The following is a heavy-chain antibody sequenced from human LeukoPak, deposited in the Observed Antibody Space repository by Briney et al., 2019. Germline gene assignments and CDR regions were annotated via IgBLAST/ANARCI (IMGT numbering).Heavy chain of an antibody. CDR3: ARGTAPNYYGSGSYRH. J-gene: IGHJ4*02. D-gene: IGHD3-10*01. CDR1: GGSISSYY. V-gene: IGHV4-59*12. Sequence: PSETLSLTCTVSGGSISSYYWSWIRQPPGKGLEWIGYIYYSGSTNYNPSLKSRVTISVDTSKNQFSLKLSSVTAADTAVYYCARGTAPNYYGSGSYRHWGQGTLVTVSS. CDR2: IYYSGST.